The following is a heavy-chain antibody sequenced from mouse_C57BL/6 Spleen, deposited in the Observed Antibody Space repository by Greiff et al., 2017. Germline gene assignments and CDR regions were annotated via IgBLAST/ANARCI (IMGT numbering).Heavy chain of an antibody. CDR1: GYTFTSYW. J-gene: IGHJ2*01. V-gene: IGHV1-64*01. D-gene: IGHD2-3*01. CDR3: AREDGYYVKDNYFDY. CDR2: IHPNSGST. Sequence: QVQLQQPGAELVKPGASVKLSCKASGYTFTSYWMHWVKQRPGQGLEWIGMIHPNSGSTNYNEKFKSKATLTVDKSSSTAYMQLSSLTSEDSAVYYCAREDGYYVKDNYFDYWGQGTTLTVSS.